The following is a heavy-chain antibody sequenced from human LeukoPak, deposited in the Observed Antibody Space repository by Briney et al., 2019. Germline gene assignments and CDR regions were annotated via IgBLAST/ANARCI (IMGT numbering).Heavy chain of an antibody. CDR2: INHSGST. Sequence: SETLSLTCAVYGGSFSGYYWSWIRQPPGKGLEWIGEINHSGSTNYNPSLKSRVTISVDTSKNQFSLKLSSVTAADTAVYYCASRCSSTSCQQTYYFDYWGQGTLVTVSS. CDR3: ASRCSSTSCQQTYYFDY. CDR1: GGSFSGYY. V-gene: IGHV4-34*01. J-gene: IGHJ4*02. D-gene: IGHD2-2*01.